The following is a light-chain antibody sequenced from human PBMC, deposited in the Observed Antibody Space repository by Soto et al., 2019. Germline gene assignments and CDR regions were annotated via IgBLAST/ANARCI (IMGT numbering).Light chain of an antibody. CDR1: NSDIGGYNF. CDR2: DVT. Sequence: QSALTQAPSASGSPGQSVTISCTGTNSDIGGYNFVSWYQQHPGKAPKLMIYDVTKRPSGVPDRFSGSKSGNTASLTVSGLQAEDEADYYCSSHAGNSAVFGGGTKVTVL. V-gene: IGLV2-8*01. J-gene: IGLJ2*01. CDR3: SSHAGNSAV.